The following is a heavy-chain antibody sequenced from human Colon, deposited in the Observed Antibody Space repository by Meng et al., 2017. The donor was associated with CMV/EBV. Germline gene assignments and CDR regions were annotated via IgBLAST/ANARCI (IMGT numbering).Heavy chain of an antibody. Sequence: GSLRLSCTVSGGSLSSSSFHWGWIRQPSGKGLEWIGSIYYSGRTYYNTHLKSRVTISIDTSKNQFSLKLTSVTAADTAVYYCARVQSTKYYYSSGDYWGQGTLVTVSS. J-gene: IGHJ4*02. CDR1: GGSLSSSSFH. CDR3: ARVQSTKYYYSSGDY. CDR2: IYYSGRT. D-gene: IGHD3-10*01. V-gene: IGHV4-39*07.